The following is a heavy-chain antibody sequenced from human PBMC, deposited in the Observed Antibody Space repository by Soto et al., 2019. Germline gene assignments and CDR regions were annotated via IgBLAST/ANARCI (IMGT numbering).Heavy chain of an antibody. Sequence: EVQLLESGGGLVQPGGSLRLSCAASRFPFSNYAMSWVRQAPGKGLEWVSTISGSGGSTYYADSVKGRFTISRDNSKNTLYLQMNSLRAEDTALYYCAKGVPTTSTVTAFDYWGQVTLVTVSS. CDR3: AKGVPTTSTVTAFDY. J-gene: IGHJ4*02. CDR1: RFPFSNYA. D-gene: IGHD4-17*01. CDR2: ISGSGGST. V-gene: IGHV3-23*01.